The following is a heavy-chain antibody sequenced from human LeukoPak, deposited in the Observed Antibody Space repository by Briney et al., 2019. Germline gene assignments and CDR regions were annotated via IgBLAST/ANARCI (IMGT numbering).Heavy chain of an antibody. CDR2: IHSSGST. CDR1: GGSISSSSYY. CDR3: ARGSGYDGSRI. Sequence: SETLSLTCTVSGGSISSSSYYWGWIRQPPGKGLEWIGYIHSSGSTDYNPSLKSRVTISIDTSKSRFSLKLSSVTAADTAIYYCARGSGYDGSRIWGQGTLVTVSS. V-gene: IGHV4-61*05. J-gene: IGHJ4*02. D-gene: IGHD3-16*01.